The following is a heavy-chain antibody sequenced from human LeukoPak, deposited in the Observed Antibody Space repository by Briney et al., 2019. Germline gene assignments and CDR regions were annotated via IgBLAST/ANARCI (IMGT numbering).Heavy chain of an antibody. V-gene: IGHV3-9*01. J-gene: IGHJ4*02. D-gene: IGHD3-10*01. Sequence: GRSLRLSCAASGFTFDDYAMHWVRQAPGKGLEWVSGISWNSGSIGYADSVKGRFTISRDNSKSTLFLQMNSLRAEDTAVYYCAKGGISLVRGSFDYWGQGTLVTVSS. CDR2: ISWNSGSI. CDR3: AKGGISLVRGSFDY. CDR1: GFTFDDYA.